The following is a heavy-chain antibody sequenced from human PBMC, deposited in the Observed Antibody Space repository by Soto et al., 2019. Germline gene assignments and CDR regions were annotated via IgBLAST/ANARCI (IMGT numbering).Heavy chain of an antibody. CDR1: GGSVRGSRYY. D-gene: IGHD4-4*01. CDR3: ARLDYSNLSSTYYYYIDV. J-gene: IGHJ6*03. Sequence: QLQLQESGPGLVKSSETLSLTCTVSGGSVRGSRYYWCWFRQTPGKWLEWIGSVYFSGYSQYYPSSKSRGTVSFDTSTNQFSLRLSSVTAADTAMYFCARLDYSNLSSTYYYYIDVCGKGTTVTVSS. V-gene: IGHV4-39*01. CDR2: VYFSGYS.